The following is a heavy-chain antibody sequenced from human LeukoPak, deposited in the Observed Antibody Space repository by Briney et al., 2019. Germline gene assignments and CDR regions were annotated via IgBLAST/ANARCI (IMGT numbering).Heavy chain of an antibody. V-gene: IGHV1-69*04. CDR2: IIPILGIA. CDR3: ARDRGIAVAGKENGMDV. CDR1: GGTFSSYA. J-gene: IGHJ6*02. Sequence: GASVKVSCKASGGTFSSYAISWVRQAPGQGLEWMERIIPILGIANYAQKFQGRVTITADKSTSTAYMELSSLRSEDTAVYYCARDRGIAVAGKENGMDVWGQGTTVTVSS. D-gene: IGHD6-19*01.